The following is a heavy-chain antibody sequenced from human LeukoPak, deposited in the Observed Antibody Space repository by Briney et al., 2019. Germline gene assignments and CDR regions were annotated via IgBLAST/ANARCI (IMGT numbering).Heavy chain of an antibody. CDR2: INPNSGDT. CDR3: ASWRHSAGWPFDY. D-gene: IGHD6-19*01. J-gene: IGHJ4*02. V-gene: IGHV1-2*02. CDR1: GYTLNDYY. Sequence: ASVKVSCKASGYTLNDYYLHWVRQAPGQGLELLGWINPNSGDTKYAQNFQGRVTMTRDTSITTAYMELSSLRSDATALYYCASWRHSAGWPFDYWGQGTLVTVSS.